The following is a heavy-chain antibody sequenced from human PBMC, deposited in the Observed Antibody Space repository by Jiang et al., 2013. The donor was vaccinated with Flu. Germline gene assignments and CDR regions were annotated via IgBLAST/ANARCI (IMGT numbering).Heavy chain of an antibody. CDR3: ARDREDRLDLVDVPPXNWFDS. CDR2: INPHSGGT. CDR1: GYLFTANY. D-gene: IGHD2-2*01. Sequence: VQLVESGAEVKKPGASVKVSCKVSGYLFTANYIHWVRQAPGQGLEWVGWINPHSGGTKYAQTFQGRVSMTRDTSLNTAYMDLRRLTSDDTAVYYCARDREDRLDLVDVPPXNWFDSLGPGKPGHRLL. V-gene: IGHV1-2*02. J-gene: IGHJ5*01.